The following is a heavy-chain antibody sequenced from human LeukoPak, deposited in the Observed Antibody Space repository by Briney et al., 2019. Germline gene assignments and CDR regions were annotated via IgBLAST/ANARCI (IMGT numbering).Heavy chain of an antibody. D-gene: IGHD4-17*01. Sequence: PGGSLRLSCAASGFTFHDYAMHWVRQAPGKGLEWVSGLSWNGGNIGYAESVRGRFTISRDNAGNSLYPQMNSLRPEDTALYYCAKALGSTVTTRTYFDYWGQGTLVTVSS. CDR1: GFTFHDYA. CDR2: LSWNGGNI. V-gene: IGHV3-9*01. J-gene: IGHJ4*02. CDR3: AKALGSTVTTRTYFDY.